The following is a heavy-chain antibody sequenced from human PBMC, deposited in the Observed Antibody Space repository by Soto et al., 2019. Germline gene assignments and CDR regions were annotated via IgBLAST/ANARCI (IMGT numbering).Heavy chain of an antibody. D-gene: IGHD5-12*01. J-gene: IGHJ6*03. V-gene: IGHV3-53*04. Sequence: GGSLRLSCAASGFTVSSNYMSWVRQAPGKGLEWVSVIYSGGSTYYADSVKGRFTISRHNSKNTLYLQMNSLRAGDTAVYYCASCVGSGDSGYEGHGYYYYYMDVWGKGTTVTVSS. CDR3: ASCVGSGDSGYEGHGYYYYYMDV. CDR1: GFTVSSNY. CDR2: IYSGGST.